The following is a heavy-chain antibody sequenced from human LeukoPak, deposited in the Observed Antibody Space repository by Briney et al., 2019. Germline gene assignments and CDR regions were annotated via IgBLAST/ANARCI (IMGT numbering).Heavy chain of an antibody. Sequence: GGSLRLSCAASGFTVSSSYMSWVRQAPGKGLEWVSVIYSGGSTYYADSVKGRFTISRDNSENTLYLQMNSLRAEDTAVYYCARRRGYSGHDWGHAFDIWGQGTMVTVSS. J-gene: IGHJ3*02. CDR1: GFTVSSSY. CDR3: ARRRGYSGHDWGHAFDI. V-gene: IGHV3-53*01. D-gene: IGHD5-12*01. CDR2: IYSGGST.